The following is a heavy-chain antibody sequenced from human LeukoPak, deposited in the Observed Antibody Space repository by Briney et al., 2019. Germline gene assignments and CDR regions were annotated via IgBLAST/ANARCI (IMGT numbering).Heavy chain of an antibody. CDR2: ISYDGGNK. CDR3: ARDQTLGDVNGPFDY. CDR1: GFTFSSYA. V-gene: IGHV3-30-3*01. D-gene: IGHD6-13*01. Sequence: AGGSLRLSCAASGFTFSSYAMHWVRQAPVKGLEWVAVISYDGGNKYYADSVKGRFTISRDNSKNTLYLQMNSLRAEDTAVYYCARDQTLGDVNGPFDYWGQGTLVTVSS. J-gene: IGHJ4*02.